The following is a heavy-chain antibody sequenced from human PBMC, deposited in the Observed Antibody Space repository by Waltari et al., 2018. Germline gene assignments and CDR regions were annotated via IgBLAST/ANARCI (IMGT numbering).Heavy chain of an antibody. D-gene: IGHD6-19*01. J-gene: IGHJ4*02. CDR2: IYYSGST. CDR1: GGSISRGRYY. V-gene: IGHV4-31*03. CDR3: ARDSSVAGGVDY. Sequence: QVQLQESGPGLVKPSQTLSLTCTVSGGSISRGRYYCSWIRQHPGKGLEWIGYIYYSGSTYYNPSLKSRVTISVDTSKNQFSLKLSSVTAADTAVYYCARDSSVAGGVDYWGQGTLVTVSS.